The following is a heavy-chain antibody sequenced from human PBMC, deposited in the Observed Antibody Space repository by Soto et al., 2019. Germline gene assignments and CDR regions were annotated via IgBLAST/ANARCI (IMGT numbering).Heavy chain of an antibody. V-gene: IGHV3-49*03. CDR2: IRSKAYGGTT. CDR1: GFTFGDYA. J-gene: IGHJ4*02. Sequence: GGSLRLSCTASGFTFGDYAMSWFRQAPGKGLEWVGFIRSKAYGGTTEYAASVKGRFTISRDDSKSIAYLQMNSLKTEDTAVYYCTSLIGDYVWEIEDFDYWGQGTLVTVSS. CDR3: TSLIGDYVWEIEDFDY. D-gene: IGHD3-16*01.